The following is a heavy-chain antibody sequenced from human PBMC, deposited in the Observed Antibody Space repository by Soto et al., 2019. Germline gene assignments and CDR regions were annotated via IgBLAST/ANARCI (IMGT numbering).Heavy chain of an antibody. CDR1: GFTFSNLA. J-gene: IGHJ4*02. V-gene: IGHV3-23*01. CDR3: ANPIPKTGTTFGF. D-gene: IGHD1-1*01. CDR2: ISGSGDDT. Sequence: PGGSLRLSCVASGFTFSNLAMAWVRQAPGEGLEWVSAISGSGDDTFYADPMKGRFTISRDNSKDTLYLQINSLRAEDTAVYYCANPIPKTGTTFGFWGQGTLVTVSS.